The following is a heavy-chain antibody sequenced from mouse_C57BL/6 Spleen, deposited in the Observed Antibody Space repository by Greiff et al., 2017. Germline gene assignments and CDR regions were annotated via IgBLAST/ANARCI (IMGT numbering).Heavy chain of an antibody. CDR1: GFTFSSYG. CDR3: AREGY. V-gene: IGHV5-6*01. CDR2: ISSGGSYT. Sequence: EVQLVESGGDLVKPGGSLKLSCAASGFTFSSYGMSWVRQTPDKRLEWVANISSGGSYTYYPDSVKGRFTISRDTAKNTLYLQMSSLKSEDTAMFYCAREGYWGQGTTLTVSS. J-gene: IGHJ2*01.